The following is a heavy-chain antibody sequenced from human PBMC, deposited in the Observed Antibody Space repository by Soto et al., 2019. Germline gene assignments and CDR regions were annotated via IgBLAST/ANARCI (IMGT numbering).Heavy chain of an antibody. V-gene: IGHV3-15*07. J-gene: IGHJ6*02. Sequence: GGSLSLSCAASGFLFSTYSMNWVRQAPGKGLEWVGRIKSKTDGGTTDYAAPVKGRFTISRDDSKNTLYLQMNSLKTEDTAVYYCTTDSITMVRGVIITVYGMDVWGQGTTVTVSS. CDR2: IKSKTDGGTT. CDR3: TTDSITMVRGVIITVYGMDV. D-gene: IGHD3-10*01. CDR1: GFLFSTYS.